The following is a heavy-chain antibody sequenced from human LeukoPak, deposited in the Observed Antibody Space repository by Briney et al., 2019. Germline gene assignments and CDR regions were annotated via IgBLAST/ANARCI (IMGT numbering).Heavy chain of an antibody. Sequence: ASVKVSCKASGYTFTGYYMLWVRQARAQGLEWMGILNPSGCSTSYAQKFQGRATMTRDTSTRTVYMELSSLRSEGTAVYYCARALYSGSGSLAGKYYMDVWGKGTTVTISS. J-gene: IGHJ6*03. CDR3: ARALYSGSGSLAGKYYMDV. CDR2: LNPSGCST. D-gene: IGHD3-10*01. V-gene: IGHV1-46*01. CDR1: GYTFTGYY.